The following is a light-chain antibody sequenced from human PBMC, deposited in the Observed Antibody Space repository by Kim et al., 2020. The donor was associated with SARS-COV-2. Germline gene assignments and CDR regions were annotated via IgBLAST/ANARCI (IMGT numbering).Light chain of an antibody. CDR3: SSYTSSSTFV. V-gene: IGLV2-14*03. J-gene: IGLJ3*02. CDR1: SSDVGSYNY. CDR2: DVS. Sequence: QSALTQPASVSGSPGQSITLSCTRTSSDVGSYNYASWYQQHPGQAPNLMIYDVSNQPSGVSNRFSGSMSGNTASLTISVLQAEDEADYYCSSYTSSSTFVFGGGTQLTVL.